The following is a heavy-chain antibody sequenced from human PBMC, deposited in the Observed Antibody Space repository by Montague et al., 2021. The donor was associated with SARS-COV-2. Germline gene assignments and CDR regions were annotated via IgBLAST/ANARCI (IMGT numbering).Heavy chain of an antibody. CDR1: GFAFDDYA. D-gene: IGHD5-24*01. CDR3: AKGRSGYNIRQVATLDF. CDR2: IHWNSNAL. J-gene: IGHJ4*02. V-gene: IGHV3-9*01. Sequence: SLRLSCAASGFAFDDYAMHWVRQVPVKGLEWVSGIHWNSNALGTXDSXRGRFTISRDNAKSSLYLQMNSLRIEDTALYYCAKGRSGYNIRQVATLDFWGQGTLVTVST.